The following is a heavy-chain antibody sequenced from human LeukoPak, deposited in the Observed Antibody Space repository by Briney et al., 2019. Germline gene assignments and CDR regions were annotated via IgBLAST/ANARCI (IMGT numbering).Heavy chain of an antibody. CDR3: ARHSRLIFRYVFDYYVDV. Sequence: GESLKISCKSFGNNFTDYWIGWVRQMPGKGLEWLGFIYPGDSSVRYGSSFEGHVTISADRSIYTAYLQWSSLKASDTALYYCARHSRLIFRYVFDYYVDVWGEGTTVTVSS. J-gene: IGHJ6*03. V-gene: IGHV5-51*01. D-gene: IGHD3-16*01. CDR1: GNNFTDYW. CDR2: IYPGDSSV.